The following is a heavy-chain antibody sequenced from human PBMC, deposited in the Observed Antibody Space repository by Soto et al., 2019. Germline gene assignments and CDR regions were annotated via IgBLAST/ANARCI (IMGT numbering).Heavy chain of an antibody. J-gene: IGHJ5*02. Sequence: QVQLVQSGAEVKKPGSSVKVSCKASGGTFSSYTISWVRQAPGQGLEWMGRIISILGIANYAQKFQGRVTITADKSTSTAYMELSSLRSEDTAVYYCARDLGPTCSGGSCYFGWFGPWGQGTLVTVSS. CDR2: IISILGIA. V-gene: IGHV1-69*08. CDR3: ARDLGPTCSGGSCYFGWFGP. CDR1: GGTFSSYT. D-gene: IGHD2-15*01.